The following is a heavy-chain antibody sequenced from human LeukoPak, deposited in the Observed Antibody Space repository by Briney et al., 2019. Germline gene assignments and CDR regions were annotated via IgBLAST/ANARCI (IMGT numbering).Heavy chain of an antibody. CDR2: ISGSGDST. CDR3: AAVGDCSSFRCGYYFDY. V-gene: IGHV3-23*01. CDR1: EFTFSSYV. D-gene: IGHD2-2*01. J-gene: IGHJ4*02. Sequence: PGGSLRLSCAASEFTFSSYVMSWVRQAPEKGLEWVSAISGSGDSTYYADSVKGRITISRDNSKNTLYLQMNSLRAEDTAVYYCAAVGDCSSFRCGYYFDYWGQGTLVTVSS.